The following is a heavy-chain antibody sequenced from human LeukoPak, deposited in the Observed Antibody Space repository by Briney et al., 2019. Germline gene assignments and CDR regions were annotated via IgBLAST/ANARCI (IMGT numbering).Heavy chain of an antibody. CDR1: GFTFSSYW. J-gene: IGHJ4*02. Sequence: GGSLRLSCAASGFTFSSYWMHWVRQAPGKGLVWVSRINNDGSSTNYADSVKGRFTISRDNARNTLYLQMNSLRVEDTAVYYCARGPIIRGVTPSDYWGQGTLVTVSS. V-gene: IGHV3-74*01. CDR3: ARGPIIRGVTPSDY. CDR2: INNDGSST. D-gene: IGHD4-23*01.